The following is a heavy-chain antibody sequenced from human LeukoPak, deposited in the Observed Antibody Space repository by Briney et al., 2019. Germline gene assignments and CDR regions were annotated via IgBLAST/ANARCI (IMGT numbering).Heavy chain of an antibody. Sequence: SETLSLTCAVYGGSFSGYYWSWIRRPPGKGLERIGEINHSGSTNYNPSLKSRVTISVDTSKNQFSLKLSSVTAADTAVYYCARHKYSSGWPPEGAFDIWGQGTMVTVSS. J-gene: IGHJ3*02. CDR3: ARHKYSSGWPPEGAFDI. V-gene: IGHV4-34*01. D-gene: IGHD6-19*01. CDR1: GGSFSGYY. CDR2: INHSGST.